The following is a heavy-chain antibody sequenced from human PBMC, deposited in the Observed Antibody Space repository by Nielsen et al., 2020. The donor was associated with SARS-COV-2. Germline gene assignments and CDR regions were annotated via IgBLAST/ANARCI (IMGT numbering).Heavy chain of an antibody. V-gene: IGHV3-30*18. D-gene: IGHD6-19*01. CDR2: ISYDGSNK. CDR3: AKDRGSGWYPGWFDP. CDR1: GFTFSSYG. Sequence: GRSLRLSCAASGFTFSSYGMHWVRQAPGKGLEWVAVISYDGSNKYYADSVKGRFTISRDNSKNTLYLQMNSLRAEDTAVYYCAKDRGSGWYPGWFDPWGQGTLVTVSS. J-gene: IGHJ5*02.